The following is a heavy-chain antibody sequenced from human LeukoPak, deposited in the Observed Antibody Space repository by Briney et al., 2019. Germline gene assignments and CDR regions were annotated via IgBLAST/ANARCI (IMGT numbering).Heavy chain of an antibody. CDR1: GYTFISYG. V-gene: IGHV1-18*01. CDR2: ISAYNGNT. J-gene: IGHJ4*02. Sequence: ASVKVSCKASGYTFISYGISWVRQAPGQGLEWMGWISAYNGNTNYAQKLQGRVTMTTDTSTSTAYMELRSLRSDDTAVYYCARGTPSITIFGVVISPIDYWGQGTLVTVSS. D-gene: IGHD3-3*01. CDR3: ARGTPSITIFGVVISPIDY.